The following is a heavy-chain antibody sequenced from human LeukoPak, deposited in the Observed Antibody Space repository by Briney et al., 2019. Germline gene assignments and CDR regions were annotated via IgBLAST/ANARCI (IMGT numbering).Heavy chain of an antibody. Sequence: ASVKVSCKASGYTFTSYGISWVRQAPGQGLEWMGWIGAYNGNTNYAQKLQGRVTMTTDTSTSTAYMELRSLRSDDTAVYYCARDQIMTIFGVVTFNNWFDPWGQGTLVTVSS. D-gene: IGHD3-3*01. CDR1: GYTFTSYG. CDR2: IGAYNGNT. J-gene: IGHJ5*02. V-gene: IGHV1-18*01. CDR3: ARDQIMTIFGVVTFNNWFDP.